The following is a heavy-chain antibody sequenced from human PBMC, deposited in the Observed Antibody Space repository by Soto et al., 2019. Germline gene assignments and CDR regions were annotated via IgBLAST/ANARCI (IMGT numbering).Heavy chain of an antibody. V-gene: IGHV3-74*01. Sequence: GGSLRLSCAASGFTFSNYWMHWVRQAPGKGLVWVSRINGGGTYTTYADSVKGRSTISRDDAKNTLYLQMNSLRADDTAIYYCARETDAFDIWGQGTMVTVSS. J-gene: IGHJ3*02. CDR2: INGGGTYT. CDR1: GFTFSNYW. CDR3: ARETDAFDI.